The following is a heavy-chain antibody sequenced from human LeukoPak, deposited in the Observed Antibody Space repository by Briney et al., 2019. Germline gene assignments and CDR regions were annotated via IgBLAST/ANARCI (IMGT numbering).Heavy chain of an antibody. D-gene: IGHD6-13*01. CDR1: GGSISSSSYY. Sequence: PSETLSLTCTVSGGSISSSSYYWGWIRQPPGKGLEWIGSIYYSGSTYYNPSLKSRVTISVDTSKNQFSLKLSSVTAADTAVYYCARIGQQLMRNWGQGTLVTVSS. CDR3: ARIGQQLMRN. CDR2: IYYSGST. J-gene: IGHJ4*02. V-gene: IGHV4-39*01.